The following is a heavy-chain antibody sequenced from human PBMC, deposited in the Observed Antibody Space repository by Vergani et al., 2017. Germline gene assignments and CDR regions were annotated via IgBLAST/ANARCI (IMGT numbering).Heavy chain of an antibody. CDR1: GGTFSSYA. CDR2: IILIFGTA. J-gene: IGHJ4*02. V-gene: IGHV1-69*01. CDR3: ASPRGYHKSYYFDY. D-gene: IGHD5-12*01. Sequence: QVQLVQSGAEVKKPGSSVKVSCKASGGTFSSYAISWVRQAPGQGLEWMGGIILIFGTANYAQKFQGRVTITADESTSTAYMELSSLRSEDTAVYYCASPRGYHKSYYFDYWGQGTLVTVSS.